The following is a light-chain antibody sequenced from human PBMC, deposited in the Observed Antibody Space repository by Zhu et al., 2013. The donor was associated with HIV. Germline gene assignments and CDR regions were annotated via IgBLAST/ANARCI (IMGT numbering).Light chain of an antibody. Sequence: EIVMTQSPDTLSVSPGERATLSCRASQSVSSSYLAWYQQKPGQAPRLLIYGASSRATGIPDRFSGSGSGADFTLTISRLEPEDFAVYYCQQYGSSPRTFGQGTKLEIK. CDR2: GAS. CDR1: QSVSSSY. J-gene: IGKJ2*01. CDR3: QQYGSSPRT. V-gene: IGKV3-20*01.